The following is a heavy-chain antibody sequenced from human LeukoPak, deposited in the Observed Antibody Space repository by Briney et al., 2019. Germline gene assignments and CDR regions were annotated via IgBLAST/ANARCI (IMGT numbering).Heavy chain of an antibody. CDR2: ISSSSSYI. D-gene: IGHD3-22*01. CDR1: GFTFSSYS. V-gene: IGHV3-21*01. J-gene: IGHJ4*02. Sequence: GGSLRLSCAASGFTFSSYSMNWVRQAPGKGLEWVSSISSSSSYIYYADSVKGRFTISRDNAKNSLYLQMNSLRAEDTAVYYCAREYYYDSSGYWAFDYWGQGTLVTVSS. CDR3: AREYYYDSSGYWAFDY.